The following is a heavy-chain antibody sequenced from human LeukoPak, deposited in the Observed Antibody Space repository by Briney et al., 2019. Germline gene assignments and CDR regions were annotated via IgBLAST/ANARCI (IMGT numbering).Heavy chain of an antibody. V-gene: IGHV4-59*01. CDR1: GGSISSYY. Sequence: SETLSLTXTVSGGSISSYYWSWIRQPPGKGLEWIGYIYHSGSTNYNPSLKSRVTISVDTSKNQFSLKLSSVTAADTAVYYCAGASYDSSGVHWGQGTLVTVSS. CDR3: AGASYDSSGVH. J-gene: IGHJ4*02. CDR2: IYHSGST. D-gene: IGHD3-22*01.